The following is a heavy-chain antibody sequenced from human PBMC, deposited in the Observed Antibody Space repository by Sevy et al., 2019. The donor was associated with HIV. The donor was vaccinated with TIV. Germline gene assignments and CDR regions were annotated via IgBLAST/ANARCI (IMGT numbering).Heavy chain of an antibody. J-gene: IGHJ5*02. CDR1: GFTFNDYA. CDR3: VRKGAPYRNIRYCTGNNCFYNWFDP. Sequence: GGSLRLSCAASGFTFNDYALHWVRQAPGKGLEWVAIITSDGDNTYYADAVKGRFTISRDNSKNTVYLQLNRLRAEDTAFYYVVRKGAPYRNIRYCTGNNCFYNWFDPWGQGTLVTVSS. V-gene: IGHV3-30-3*01. CDR2: ITSDGDNT. D-gene: IGHD2-8*02.